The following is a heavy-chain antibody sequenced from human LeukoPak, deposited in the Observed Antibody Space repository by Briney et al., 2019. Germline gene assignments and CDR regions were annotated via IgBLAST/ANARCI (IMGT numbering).Heavy chain of an antibody. CDR1: GGTFSSYA. CDR3: ARVPVLYGSGSYYAGYFDY. CDR2: IIPIFGTA. V-gene: IGHV1-69*06. J-gene: IGHJ4*02. D-gene: IGHD3-10*01. Sequence: ASVKVSCKASGGTFSSYAISWVRQAPGQGREWMGGIIPIFGTANYAQKFRGRVTITADKSTSTAYMELSSLRSEDTAVYYCARVPVLYGSGSYYAGYFDYWGRGTLVTVSS.